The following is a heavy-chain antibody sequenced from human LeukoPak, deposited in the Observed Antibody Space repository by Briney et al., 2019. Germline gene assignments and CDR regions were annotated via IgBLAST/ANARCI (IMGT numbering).Heavy chain of an antibody. Sequence: SETLSLTCAVSGGSISSSNWWSWVRQPPGKGLEWIGEINHSGSTNYNPSLKSRVTISVDTSKNQFSLKLSSVTAADTAVYYCARGVHYIMVRGGLVAVNAFDIWGQGTMVTVSS. D-gene: IGHD3-10*01. CDR1: GGSISSSNW. CDR2: INHSGST. V-gene: IGHV4-4*02. CDR3: ARGVHYIMVRGGLVAVNAFDI. J-gene: IGHJ3*02.